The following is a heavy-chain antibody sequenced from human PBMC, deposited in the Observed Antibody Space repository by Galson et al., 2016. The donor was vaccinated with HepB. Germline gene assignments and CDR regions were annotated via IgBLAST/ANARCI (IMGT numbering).Heavy chain of an antibody. D-gene: IGHD3-3*02. CDR1: GFSLSTSGMT. Sequence: PALVQPTQTLTLTCSFSGFSLSTSGMTVGWIRQPPGQALEWLALIPWNGDKRYSPSLKCRLTITKDTSKNPVVLTKTNVDPVDTSTYYCAHCTFSIPHGPFHVWGQGTVVTVSS. J-gene: IGHJ3*01. V-gene: IGHV2-5*01. CDR2: IPWNGDK. CDR3: AHCTFSIPHGPFHV.